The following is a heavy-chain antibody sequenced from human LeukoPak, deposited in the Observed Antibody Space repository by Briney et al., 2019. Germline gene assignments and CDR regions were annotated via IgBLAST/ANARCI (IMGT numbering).Heavy chain of an antibody. Sequence: GGSLRLSCADSQFTFNGSWMNWVRQAPGKGLEWVANMDPTGSQKRYVDSVRGRFTISKDNPGASLYLDMHSLRAEDTATYYCARGGGDYTSRYYMGVWGKGTTVTVSS. CDR3: ARGGGDYTSRYYMGV. J-gene: IGHJ6*03. V-gene: IGHV3-7*01. CDR1: QFTFNGSW. D-gene: IGHD3-3*01. CDR2: MDPTGSQK.